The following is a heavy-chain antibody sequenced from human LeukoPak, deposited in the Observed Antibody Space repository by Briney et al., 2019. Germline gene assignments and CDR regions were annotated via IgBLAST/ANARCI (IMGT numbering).Heavy chain of an antibody. V-gene: IGHV3-74*01. J-gene: IGHJ2*01. Sequence: GGSLRLSCAASGFTFSSYWMHWVRQAPGKGLVWVSRANSDGSSTSYADSVKGRFAISRDNAKNTLYLQMNSLRVEDTAVYYCTRPLHYCSSTSCYGLDWYFDLWGRGTLVTVSS. CDR1: GFTFSSYW. CDR3: TRPLHYCSSTSCYGLDWYFDL. CDR2: ANSDGSST. D-gene: IGHD2-2*01.